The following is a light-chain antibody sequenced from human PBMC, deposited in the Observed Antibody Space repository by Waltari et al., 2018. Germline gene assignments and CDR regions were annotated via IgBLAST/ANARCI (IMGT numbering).Light chain of an antibody. J-gene: IGKJ4*01. Sequence: DIQMTQSPSTLSASVGDRVIFSCRASQSISKWLAWYQPKPGKAPKLLIYKASTLESGVPSRFSGSGSGTECTLTISSLQPEDFATYYCQQYNSYSLLSFGGGTKVEIK. V-gene: IGKV1-5*03. CDR3: QQYNSYSLLS. CDR1: QSISKW. CDR2: KAS.